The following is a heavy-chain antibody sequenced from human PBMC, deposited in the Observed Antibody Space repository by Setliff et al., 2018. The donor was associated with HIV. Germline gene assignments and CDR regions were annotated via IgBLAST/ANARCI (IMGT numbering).Heavy chain of an antibody. V-gene: IGHV3-53*01. CDR3: TTAVAQNWYGSGNENY. CDR2: IYSDGRT. Sequence: LRLSCVASGFTVSSNSMNWVRQAPGKGLEWVSIIYSDGRTFYADSVKGRFTISRDNSKNTLYLQMNSLRAEDTAVYYCTTAVAQNWYGSGNENYWGQGTLVTVSS. J-gene: IGHJ4*02. D-gene: IGHD3-10*01. CDR1: GFTVSSNS.